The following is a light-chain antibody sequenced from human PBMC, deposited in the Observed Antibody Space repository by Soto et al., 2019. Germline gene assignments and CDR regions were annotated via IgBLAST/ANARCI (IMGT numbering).Light chain of an antibody. CDR2: AAS. Sequence: ETVMTQSPSTLSVSPGERATLSCRASQSIGTNLAWYQHKPGQPPRLLIYAASTRATGLPARFSGSGSGTEFTLTISSLQSEDIAVYFCQQYNDWPKTFGQGTKVDIK. J-gene: IGKJ1*01. V-gene: IGKV3-15*01. CDR3: QQYNDWPKT. CDR1: QSIGTN.